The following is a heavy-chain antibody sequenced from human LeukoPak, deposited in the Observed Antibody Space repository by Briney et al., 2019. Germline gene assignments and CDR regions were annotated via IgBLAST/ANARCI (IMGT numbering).Heavy chain of an antibody. CDR1: GFTFSSYAMH. CDR3: AREKPYYPVLLWFGELASSVVSSKKTFDY. J-gene: IGHJ4*02. CDR2: IYYSGNT. V-gene: IGHV4-39*07. Sequence: PGGSLRLSCAASGFTFSSYAMHWGWLRQPPGKGLEWIGSIYYSGNTYYHPSLKSRVTISVDTSKNQFSLKLSSVTAADTAVYYCAREKPYYPVLLWFGELASSVVSSKKTFDYWGQGTLVTVSS. D-gene: IGHD3-10*01.